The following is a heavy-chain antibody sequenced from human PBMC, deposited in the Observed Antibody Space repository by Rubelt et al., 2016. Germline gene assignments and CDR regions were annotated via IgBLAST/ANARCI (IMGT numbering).Heavy chain of an antibody. CDR3: AREAYSGRYPLIDY. CDR1: GYTFTTYG. D-gene: IGHD1-26*01. Sequence: QVQLVQSGAEVKKPGASVKVSCKASGYTFTTYGINWVRQAPGQGLEWMGWISAYNGNTNHAQKSQGRVTRTTDTSPVKAYMGLRSLRSDDTAVYYCAREAYSGRYPLIDYWGQGTLVTVSS. CDR2: ISAYNGNT. J-gene: IGHJ4*02. V-gene: IGHV1-18*01.